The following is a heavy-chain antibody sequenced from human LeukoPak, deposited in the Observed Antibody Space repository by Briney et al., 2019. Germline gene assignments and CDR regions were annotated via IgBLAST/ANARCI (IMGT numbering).Heavy chain of an antibody. CDR2: ISSSSYI. D-gene: IGHD6-6*01. Sequence: GGSLRLSCAASGFTFSSYSMNWVRQAPGEGLEWVSSISSSSYIYYADSVKGRFTISRDNAKSSLYLQMNSLRAEDTAVYYCATIAARRAKGVDYWGQGTLVTVSS. V-gene: IGHV3-21*01. J-gene: IGHJ4*02. CDR3: ATIAARRAKGVDY. CDR1: GFTFSSYS.